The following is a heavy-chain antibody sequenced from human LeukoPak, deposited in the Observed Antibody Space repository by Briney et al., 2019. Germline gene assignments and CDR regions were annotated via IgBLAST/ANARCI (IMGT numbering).Heavy chain of an antibody. V-gene: IGHV3-23*01. D-gene: IGHD3-22*01. Sequence: GGSLRLSCAASGFTFSSYAMSWVRQAPGKGLEWVSAISGSGGSTYYADSVKGRFTISRDNSKNTLYLQMNSLRAEDTAVYYCAKYPDYDSSGYGNWFDPWGQGTLVTVSS. CDR3: AKYPDYDSSGYGNWFDP. CDR1: GFTFSSYA. CDR2: ISGSGGST. J-gene: IGHJ5*02.